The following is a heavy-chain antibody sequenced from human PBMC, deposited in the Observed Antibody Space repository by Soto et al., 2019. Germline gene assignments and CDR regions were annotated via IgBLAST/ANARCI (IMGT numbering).Heavy chain of an antibody. CDR1: GFTFSSYA. CDR3: ARDRWDYGDYEGPSMDV. D-gene: IGHD4-17*01. V-gene: IGHV3-30-3*01. CDR2: ISYDGSNK. J-gene: IGHJ6*02. Sequence: GGSLRLSCAASGFTFSSYAMHWVRQAPGKGLEWVAVISYDGSNKYYADSVKGRFTISRDNSKNTLYLQMNSLRAEDTAVYYCARDRWDYGDYEGPSMDVWGQGTTVTVSS.